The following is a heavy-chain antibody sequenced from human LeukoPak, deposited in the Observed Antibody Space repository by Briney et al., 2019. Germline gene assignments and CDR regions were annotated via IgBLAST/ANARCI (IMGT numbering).Heavy chain of an antibody. CDR1: GFTFSSYW. V-gene: IGHV3-7*01. CDR3: ARDWGYSGYDLDY. D-gene: IGHD5-12*01. CDR2: ISEDGSEK. J-gene: IGHJ4*02. Sequence: QPGGSLRLSCAASGFTFSSYWMSWVRQTTGKGLEWVAKISEDGSEKYYVDSVKGRFIISRDNAKKSLYLQMNSLRTEETAVYYCARDWGYSGYDLDYWGQGTLVTVSS.